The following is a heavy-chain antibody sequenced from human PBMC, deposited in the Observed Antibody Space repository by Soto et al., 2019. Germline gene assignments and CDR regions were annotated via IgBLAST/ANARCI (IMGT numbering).Heavy chain of an antibody. CDR2: ISYDGVNK. D-gene: IGHD3-22*01. V-gene: IGHV3-30*18. CDR3: AKDSDSSGFDY. J-gene: IGHJ4*02. Sequence: GGSLRLSCAASGIPSSRYGMHWVRQAPGKGLEWLAVISYDGVNKYYADSVKGRSTISRDNSKNTVYLQILNMRAEDTAVYYCAKDSDSSGFDYWGQGTLVTVSS. CDR1: GIPSSRYG.